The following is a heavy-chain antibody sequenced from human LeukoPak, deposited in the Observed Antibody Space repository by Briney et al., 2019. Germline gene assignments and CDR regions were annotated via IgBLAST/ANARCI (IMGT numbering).Heavy chain of an antibody. V-gene: IGHV3-20*04. D-gene: IGHD4-23*01. Sequence: GGSLRLSCAASGFTFDDYGMSWVRQAPGKGLEWVSGINWNGGSTGYADSVKGRFTISRDNAKNSLYLQMDSLRAEDTALYYCARDRFFTYGGKGAYGMDVWGQGTTVTVSS. CDR1: GFTFDDYG. CDR3: ARDRFFTYGGKGAYGMDV. CDR2: INWNGGST. J-gene: IGHJ6*02.